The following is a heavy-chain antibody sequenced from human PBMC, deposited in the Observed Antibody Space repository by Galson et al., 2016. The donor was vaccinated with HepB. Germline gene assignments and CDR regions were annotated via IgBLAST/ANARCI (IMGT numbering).Heavy chain of an antibody. CDR2: INTGGGTT. CDR1: GYSFTSYH. J-gene: IGHJ4*02. D-gene: IGHD3-22*01. Sequence: SVKVSCKASGYSFTSYHLHWVRQAPGQGLEWMGIINTGGGTTSFAQRFQGRGTMARDTSTKTVYMVLSSLRYDDAAVYYWSRGNSYENSDRLDYWGQGALVTVSS. CDR3: SRGNSYENSDRLDY. V-gene: IGHV1-46*01.